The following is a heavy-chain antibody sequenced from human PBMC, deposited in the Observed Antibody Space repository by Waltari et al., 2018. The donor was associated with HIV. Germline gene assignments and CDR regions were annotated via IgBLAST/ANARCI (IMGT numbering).Heavy chain of an antibody. Sequence: EVQRVESGGGLVTTGGSLRLSCAASGFTVGSKYMSWVRQAPGKGLEWVSVIYSGGSTYYADSVKGRFTISRDNSKHTLYLQMNSLRAEDTAVYYCAREADSAYYYYGMDVWGQGTTVTVSS. CDR2: IYSGGST. CDR1: GFTVGSKY. CDR3: AREADSAYYYYGMDV. D-gene: IGHD1-26*01. J-gene: IGHJ6*02. V-gene: IGHV3-66*02.